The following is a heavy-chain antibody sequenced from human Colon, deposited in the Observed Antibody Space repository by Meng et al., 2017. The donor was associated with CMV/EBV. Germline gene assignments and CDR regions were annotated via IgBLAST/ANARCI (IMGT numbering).Heavy chain of an antibody. CDR3: ARGKQAGFDL. CDR1: GGTFDTST. J-gene: IGHJ5*02. V-gene: IGHV1-69*12. D-gene: IGHD6-13*01. Sequence: QVQLVQSGAGVRMPGSSVKVSCKASGGTFDTSTFNWVRQAPGQGLEWMGGIIPMSGSPSYSQKFRGRVTITADELEVNSLRSEDTAVYYCARGKQAGFDLWGQGTLVTVSS. CDR2: IIPMSGSP.